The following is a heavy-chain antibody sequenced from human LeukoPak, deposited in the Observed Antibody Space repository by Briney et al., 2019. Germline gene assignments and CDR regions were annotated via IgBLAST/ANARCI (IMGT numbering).Heavy chain of an antibody. V-gene: IGHV3-48*03. CDR1: GFTFSSYE. CDR3: ARDSPSDTAMVNYDSSGYYPAYFDY. J-gene: IGHJ4*02. Sequence: GGSLRLSCAASGFTFSSYEMNWVRQAPGKGLEWVSYISSSGSTIYYADSVKGRFTISRDNAKNSLYLQMNSLRAEDRAVYYCARDSPSDTAMVNYDSSGYYPAYFDYWGQGTLVTVAS. CDR2: ISSSGSTI. D-gene: IGHD3-22*01.